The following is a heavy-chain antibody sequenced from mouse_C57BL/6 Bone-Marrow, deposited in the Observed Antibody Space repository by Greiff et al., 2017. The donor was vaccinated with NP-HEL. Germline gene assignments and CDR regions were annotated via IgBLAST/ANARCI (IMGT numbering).Heavy chain of an antibody. J-gene: IGHJ3*01. CDR3: ARITFFAY. V-gene: IGHV5-17*01. CDR1: GFTFSDYG. Sequence: EVKLVESGGGLVKPGGSLKLSCAASGFTFSDYGMHWVRQAPEKGLEWVAYISSGSSTIYYVDTVKGRFTISRDNAKNTLFLQMTSLRSEDTAIYYCARITFFAYWGQGTLVTVSA. CDR2: ISSGSSTI. D-gene: IGHD1-3*01.